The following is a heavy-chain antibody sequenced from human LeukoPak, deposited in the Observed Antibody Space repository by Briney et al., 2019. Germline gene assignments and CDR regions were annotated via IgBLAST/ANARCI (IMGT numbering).Heavy chain of an antibody. D-gene: IGHD6-19*01. V-gene: IGHV3-21*01. CDR2: ISSSSYI. CDR3: ARDPWYSSGWYWGISAFDP. Sequence: GGSLRLSCAASGFTFSSYSMNWVRQAPGKGLEWVSSISSSSYIYYADSVKGRFTISRDNAKNSLYLQMNSLRAEDTAVYYCARDPWYSSGWYWGISAFDPWGQGTLVTVSS. J-gene: IGHJ5*02. CDR1: GFTFSSYS.